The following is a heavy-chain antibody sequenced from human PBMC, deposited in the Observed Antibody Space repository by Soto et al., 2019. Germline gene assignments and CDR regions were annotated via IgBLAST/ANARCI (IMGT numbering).Heavy chain of an antibody. V-gene: IGHV5-51*01. D-gene: IGHD6-13*01. Sequence: GESLKISCKGSGYSFTSYWIGWVRQMPGKGLEWMGIIYPGDSDTRYSPSFQGQVTISADKSISTAYLQWSSLKASDTAMYYCALSIAAAGYGMDVWGQGTKVTVSS. J-gene: IGHJ6*02. CDR2: IYPGDSDT. CDR1: GYSFTSYW. CDR3: ALSIAAAGYGMDV.